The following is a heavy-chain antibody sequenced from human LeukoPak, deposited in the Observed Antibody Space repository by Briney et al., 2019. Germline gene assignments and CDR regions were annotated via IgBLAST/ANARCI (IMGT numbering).Heavy chain of an antibody. V-gene: IGHV4-59*01. Sequence: SETLSLTCTVSGGSISSYYWSWIRQPPGKGLEWIGYIYYSGSTNYSPSLKSRVTISVDTSKNQFSLKLSSVTAADTAVYYCARDGADAFDIWGQGTMVTVSS. J-gene: IGHJ3*02. CDR2: IYYSGST. D-gene: IGHD4-17*01. CDR1: GGSISSYY. CDR3: ARDGADAFDI.